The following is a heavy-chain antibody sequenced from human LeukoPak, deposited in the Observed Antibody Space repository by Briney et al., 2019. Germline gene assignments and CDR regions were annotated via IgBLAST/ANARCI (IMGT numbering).Heavy chain of an antibody. CDR2: MNPNSGNT. Sequence: ASVKVSCKASGYTFTSYDINWVRQATGQGLEWMEWMNPNSGNTGYAQKLQGRVTMTTDTSTSTAYMELRSLRSDDTAVYYCARDVYYDSSGYLVYWGQGTLVTVSS. D-gene: IGHD3-22*01. CDR3: ARDVYYDSSGYLVY. J-gene: IGHJ4*02. V-gene: IGHV1-8*02. CDR1: GYTFTSYD.